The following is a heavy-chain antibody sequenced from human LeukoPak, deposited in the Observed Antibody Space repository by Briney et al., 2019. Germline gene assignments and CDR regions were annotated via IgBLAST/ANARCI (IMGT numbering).Heavy chain of an antibody. CDR1: GGSISSSSSIC. CDR3: ARAPWAGSDY. Sequence: SETLSLTCAVSGGSISSSSSICWTWVRQPPGKGLEWIGEIYHSGATNYNPSLKSRVTMLLDKSKNQFSLKLNSVTAADTAVYYCARAPWAGSDYWGQGTLVTVSS. CDR2: IYHSGAT. D-gene: IGHD7-27*01. J-gene: IGHJ4*02. V-gene: IGHV4-4*02.